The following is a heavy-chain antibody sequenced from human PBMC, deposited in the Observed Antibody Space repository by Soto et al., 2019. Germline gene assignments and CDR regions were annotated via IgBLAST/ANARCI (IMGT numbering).Heavy chain of an antibody. Sequence: SETLSLTCAVSGDSISSGGYSWSWIRQPPGKGLEWIGYIYHSGSTYYNPSLKSRVTISVDRSKNQFSLKLSSVTAADTAVYYCARDNGDYASGYFDYWGQGTLVTVSS. CDR3: ARDNGDYASGYFDY. D-gene: IGHD4-17*01. CDR1: GDSISSGGYS. V-gene: IGHV4-30-2*01. CDR2: IYHSGST. J-gene: IGHJ4*02.